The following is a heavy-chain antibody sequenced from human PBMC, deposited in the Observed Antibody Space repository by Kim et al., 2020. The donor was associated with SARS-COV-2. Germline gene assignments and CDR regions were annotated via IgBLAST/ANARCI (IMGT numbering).Heavy chain of an antibody. CDR2: IYMGGST. J-gene: IGHJ4*02. CDR1: GDSISSGRHY. Sequence: SETLSLTCTVSGDSISSGRHYWNWIRQPAGKGLEWIGRIYMGGSTNYNPSLKSRVAMSVDPSENQFSLKVGSVTAADTAVYYCARGTHLEIPFVFDYWGQGTLVTVSS. D-gene: IGHD1-1*01. V-gene: IGHV4-61*02. CDR3: ARGTHLEIPFVFDY.